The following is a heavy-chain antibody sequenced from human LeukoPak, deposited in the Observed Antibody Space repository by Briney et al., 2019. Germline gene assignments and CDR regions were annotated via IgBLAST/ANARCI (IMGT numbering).Heavy chain of an antibody. CDR3: ARVPRRPGIAAAGIGY. Sequence: GGSVTVSCKASGYTFTGYYMHWVRQAPGQGGEWMGWINPNSGGTNYAQKFQGRVTMTMDTSITTAYMELSRLTSDDTAVYYCARVPRRPGIAAAGIGYWGQGTLVTVSS. J-gene: IGHJ4*02. CDR1: GYTFTGYY. V-gene: IGHV1-2*02. D-gene: IGHD6-13*01. CDR2: INPNSGGT.